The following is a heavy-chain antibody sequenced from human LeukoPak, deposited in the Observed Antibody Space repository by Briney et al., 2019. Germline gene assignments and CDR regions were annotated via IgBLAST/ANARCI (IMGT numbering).Heavy chain of an antibody. CDR3: AKSRVVDSSGWYPYFDY. CDR1: GFTFSSYA. J-gene: IGHJ4*02. CDR2: ISYDGSNK. D-gene: IGHD6-19*01. V-gene: IGHV3-30-3*02. Sequence: GGSLRLSCAASGFTFSSYAMHWVRQAPGKGLEWVAVISYDGSNKYYADSVKGRFTISRDNSKNTLYLQMNSLRAEDTAVYYCAKSRVVDSSGWYPYFDYWGQGTLVTVSS.